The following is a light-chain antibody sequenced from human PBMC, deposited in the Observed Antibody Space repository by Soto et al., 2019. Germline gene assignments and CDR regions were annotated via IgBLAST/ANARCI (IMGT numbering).Light chain of an antibody. J-gene: IGLJ2*01. CDR1: SSNIGSLYD. Sequence: QSVLTQPPSVSGAPGQRVTISCTGSSSNIGSLYDVHWYQQLPGTAPKLLIYDNSNRPSGVPDRFSGSKCGTSASLAITGLQAEDEADYYCQSYDSSLSASVFGGGTKLTVL. CDR3: QSYDSSLSASV. CDR2: DNS. V-gene: IGLV1-40*01.